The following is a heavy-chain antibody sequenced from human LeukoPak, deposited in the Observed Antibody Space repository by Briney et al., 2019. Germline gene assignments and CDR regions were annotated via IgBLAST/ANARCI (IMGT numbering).Heavy chain of an antibody. CDR3: ARAYFTDGMDV. D-gene: IGHD2/OR15-2a*01. Sequence: QPSETLSLTCTVSGGSISSYYWSWIRQPPGKGLEWIGYIYYSGSTNYNPSLKSRVTISVDTSKNQFSLKLSSVTAADTAVYYRARAYFTDGMDVWGQGTTVTVSS. CDR2: IYYSGST. CDR1: GGSISSYY. J-gene: IGHJ6*02. V-gene: IGHV4-59*01.